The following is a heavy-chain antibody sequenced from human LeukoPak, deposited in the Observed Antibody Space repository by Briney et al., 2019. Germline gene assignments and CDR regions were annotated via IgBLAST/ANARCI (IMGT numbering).Heavy chain of an antibody. J-gene: IGHJ5*02. Sequence: EASVKVSCKASGYTFTGYYMHWVRQAPGQGLEWMGRINPNSGGTNYAQKFQGRVTMTRDTSISTAYMELSRLRSDDTAVYYCARDPGLVVVPAANNWFDPWGQGTLVTVSS. CDR1: GYTFTGYY. V-gene: IGHV1-2*06. D-gene: IGHD2-2*01. CDR3: ARDPGLVVVPAANNWFDP. CDR2: INPNSGGT.